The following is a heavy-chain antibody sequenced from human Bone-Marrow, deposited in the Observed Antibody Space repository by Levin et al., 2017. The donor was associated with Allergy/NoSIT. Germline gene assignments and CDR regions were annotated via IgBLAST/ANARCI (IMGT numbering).Heavy chain of an antibody. CDR1: GYTFTGYY. CDR3: ARALVVVPGDSYYDYGMDV. V-gene: IGHV1-2*03. Sequence: LAASVKVSCKASGYTFTGYYMHWVRQAPGQGLEWMGWINCNSGGTNYAQKFQGRVTMTGDTSISTAYMELSRLRSDDTAVYYCARALVVVPGDSYYDYGMDVWGQGTTVTVSS. D-gene: IGHD2-2*01. CDR2: INCNSGGT. J-gene: IGHJ6*02.